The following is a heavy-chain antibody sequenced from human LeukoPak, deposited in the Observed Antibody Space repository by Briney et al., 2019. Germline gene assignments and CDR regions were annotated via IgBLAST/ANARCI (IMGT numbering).Heavy chain of an antibody. CDR2: INHSEST. CDR1: GGSFSGYY. D-gene: IGHD5-24*01. J-gene: IGHJ4*02. Sequence: SETLSLTCAVYGGSFSGYYWSWIRQPPGKGLEWIGEINHSESTNYNPSLTSRVTISVDTSKYQFSLKLSSVTAADTAVYYCARERPRFRRRDGYSSNYFDYWGQGTLVTVSS. V-gene: IGHV4-34*01. CDR3: ARERPRFRRRDGYSSNYFDY.